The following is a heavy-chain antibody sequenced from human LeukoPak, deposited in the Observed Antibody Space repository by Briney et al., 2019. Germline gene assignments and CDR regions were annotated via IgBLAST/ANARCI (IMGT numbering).Heavy chain of an antibody. V-gene: IGHV1-24*01. CDR3: ATDQRGYSSSSEYFQH. J-gene: IGHJ1*01. D-gene: IGHD6-6*01. CDR2: FDPEDGET. Sequence: ASVKVSCKVSGYTLTELSMHWVRQAPGKGVEWMGGFDPEDGETIYAQKFQGRVTMTEDTSTDTAYMELSSLRSEDTAVYYCATDQRGYSSSSEYFQHWGQGTLVTVSS. CDR1: GYTLTELS.